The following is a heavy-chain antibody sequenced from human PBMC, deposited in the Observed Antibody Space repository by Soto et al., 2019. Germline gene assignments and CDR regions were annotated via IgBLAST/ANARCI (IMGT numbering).Heavy chain of an antibody. CDR1: GGSISSGDYY. Sequence: SETLSLTCTVSGGSISSGDYYWSWIRQPPGKGLEWIGYIYYSGSTYYNPSLKSRVTISVDTSKNQFSLKLSSVTAADTAVYYCARVDRLTTGYYFDYWGQGTLVTVSS. V-gene: IGHV4-30-4*01. CDR3: ARVDRLTTGYYFDY. CDR2: IYYSGST. D-gene: IGHD4-17*01. J-gene: IGHJ4*02.